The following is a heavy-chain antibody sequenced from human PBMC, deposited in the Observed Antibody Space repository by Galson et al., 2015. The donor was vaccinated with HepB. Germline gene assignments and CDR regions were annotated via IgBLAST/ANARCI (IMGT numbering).Heavy chain of an antibody. CDR2: ISSSSSTI. J-gene: IGHJ3*02. Sequence: SLRLSCAASGFTFSSYSMNWVRQAPGKGLEWVSYISSSSSTIYYADSVKGRFTISRDNAKNSLYLQMNSLRAEDTAVYYCARDSGIYSSSWYWFDIWGQGTMITVSS. D-gene: IGHD6-13*01. V-gene: IGHV3-48*01. CDR1: GFTFSSYS. CDR3: ARDSGIYSSSWYWFDI.